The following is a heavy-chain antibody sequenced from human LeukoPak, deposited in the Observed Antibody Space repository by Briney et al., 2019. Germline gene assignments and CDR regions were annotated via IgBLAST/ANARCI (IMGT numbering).Heavy chain of an antibody. CDR2: MHYSGTS. Sequence: MSSETLSLTCTVSGGSISSYYWNWIRQPPGKGLEWIGDMHYSGTSHYNPSLKSRVTISVDTSKNQFSLKLTSVTAADTAVYYCASLTTVVSLNAFDTWGQGTMVTVSS. J-gene: IGHJ3*02. CDR1: GGSISSYY. D-gene: IGHD4-23*01. CDR3: ASLTTVVSLNAFDT. V-gene: IGHV4-59*08.